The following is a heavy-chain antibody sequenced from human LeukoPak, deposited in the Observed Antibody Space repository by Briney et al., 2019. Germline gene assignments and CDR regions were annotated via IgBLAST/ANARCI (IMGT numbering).Heavy chain of an antibody. CDR1: GGTFSSYA. CDR3: ARVGPAIYGSRTYINYDYYYMDV. CDR2: IIPIFGTA. Sequence: SVKVSCKASGGTFSSYAISWVRQAPGQGLEWMGGIIPIFGTANYAQKFQGRVTITADESTSTAYMELSSLRSEDTAVYYCARVGPAIYGSRTYINYDYYYMDVWGEGTTV. D-gene: IGHD3-10*01. J-gene: IGHJ6*03. V-gene: IGHV1-69*13.